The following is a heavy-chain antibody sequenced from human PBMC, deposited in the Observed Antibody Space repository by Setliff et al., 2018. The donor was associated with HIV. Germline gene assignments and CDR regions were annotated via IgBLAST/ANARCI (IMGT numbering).Heavy chain of an antibody. Sequence: GGSLRLSCAASGFTFSSYSMNWVRQAPGEGLEWVSYISSSSSTIYYVDSVKGRFTISRDNSKNTMFLQMNSLRVEDTAIYYCAKMHTAMDPDTFDIWGQGTMVTVSS. D-gene: IGHD5-18*01. CDR2: ISSSSSTI. CDR1: GFTFSSYS. CDR3: AKMHTAMDPDTFDI. V-gene: IGHV3-48*01. J-gene: IGHJ3*02.